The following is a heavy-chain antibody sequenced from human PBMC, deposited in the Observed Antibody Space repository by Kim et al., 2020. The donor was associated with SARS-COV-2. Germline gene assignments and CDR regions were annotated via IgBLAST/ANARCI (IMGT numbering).Heavy chain of an antibody. CDR3: ARDDSRGYYFVDY. Sequence: GGSLRLSCAASGFTFNTYDMHWVRQAPGKGLEWVADISYDESNKYYADSVKGRFTISRDNSKNTLYLQTNSLRPEDTAVYYCARDDSRGYYFVDYWGQGTLVTVSS. CDR2: ISYDESNK. V-gene: IGHV3-30*03. J-gene: IGHJ4*02. D-gene: IGHD3-22*01. CDR1: GFTFNTYD.